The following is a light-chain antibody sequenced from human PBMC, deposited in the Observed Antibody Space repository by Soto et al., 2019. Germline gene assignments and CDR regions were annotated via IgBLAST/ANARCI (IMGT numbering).Light chain of an antibody. Sequence: DIQMTQSPSTLSASVGDRVTITCRASQSISSWLAWYQQKPGKAPKLLIYKASSLESGGPSRFSGSGSGTEFTLTISSLQPDDFATYYCQQYNSSLITLGQGTRLEIK. J-gene: IGKJ5*01. V-gene: IGKV1-5*03. CDR2: KAS. CDR3: QQYNSSLIT. CDR1: QSISSW.